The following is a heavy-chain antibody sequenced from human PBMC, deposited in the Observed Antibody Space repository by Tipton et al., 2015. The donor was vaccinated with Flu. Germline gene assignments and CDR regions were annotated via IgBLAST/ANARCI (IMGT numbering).Heavy chain of an antibody. CDR3: ARDWVEWLDRGDAFDI. CDR2: ISAYNGNT. CDR1: GYTFTGYY. D-gene: IGHD6-19*01. J-gene: IGHJ3*02. Sequence: QLVQSGAEVKKPGASVKVSCKASGYTFTGYYMHWVRQAPGQGLEWMGWISAYNGNTNYAQKLQGRVTMTTDTSTSTAYMELRSLRSDDTAVYYCARDWVEWLDRGDAFDIWGQGTMVTVSS. V-gene: IGHV1-18*04.